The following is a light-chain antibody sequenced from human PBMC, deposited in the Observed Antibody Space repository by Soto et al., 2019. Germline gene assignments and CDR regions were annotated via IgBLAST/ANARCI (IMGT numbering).Light chain of an antibody. Sequence: EIVLTQSPATLSLSAGEGATLSCRASQSIGSELAWYQRKPGQAPRLVIADASNRATGIPARFSGSGSATDFTLTIRTVEPGDVGIYYCQQRYSWPITFGQGTRLEIK. J-gene: IGKJ5*01. CDR1: QSIGSE. CDR3: QQRYSWPIT. V-gene: IGKV3-11*01. CDR2: DAS.